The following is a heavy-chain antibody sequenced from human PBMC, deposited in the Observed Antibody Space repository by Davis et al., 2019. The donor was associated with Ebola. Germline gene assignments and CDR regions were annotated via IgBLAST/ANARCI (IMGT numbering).Heavy chain of an antibody. J-gene: IGHJ6*02. Sequence: PSDTLSLTCTVPGGSISSYYWSWIRQPPGKGLEWIGYIYYSGSTNYNHSLKSRVTISVDTSKNQFSLKLRSVTAADTAVYYCARRLAYGMDVWGQGTTVTVSS. CDR3: ARRLAYGMDV. CDR2: IYYSGST. CDR1: GGSISSYY. V-gene: IGHV4-59*12.